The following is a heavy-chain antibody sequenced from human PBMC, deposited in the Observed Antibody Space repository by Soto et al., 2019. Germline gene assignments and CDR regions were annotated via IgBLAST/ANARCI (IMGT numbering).Heavy chain of an antibody. D-gene: IGHD6-19*01. CDR2: IYPGDSDT. V-gene: IGHV5-51*01. CDR3: ARHDRIGQWRLPCGMDD. J-gene: IGHJ6*02. CDR1: GYSFTSYW. Sequence: GESLKISCKGSGYSFTSYWIGLVRHMPGKGLEWMGIIYPGDSDTRYSPSFQGQVTISADKSIRTAYLQWTSLKAPDTAMYYCARHDRIGQWRLPCGMDDWGHGTTVTVSS.